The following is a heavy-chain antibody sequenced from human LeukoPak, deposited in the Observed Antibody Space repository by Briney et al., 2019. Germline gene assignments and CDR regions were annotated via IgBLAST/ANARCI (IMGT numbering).Heavy chain of an antibody. CDR1: GGSLSSSSYY. CDR3: ARLIIGYSGYDYYYYGMDV. J-gene: IGHJ6*02. D-gene: IGHD5-12*01. CDR2: NYYSGSP. V-gene: IGHV4-39*01. Sequence: SETLSLTCIVSGGSLSSSSYYWGWIRQPPGKGLEWIGSNYYSGSPFYNPSLKTRVTITVDTSKNHLSVTLRSVTAADRSVFYCARLIIGYSGYDYYYYGMDVWGQGTTVTVSS.